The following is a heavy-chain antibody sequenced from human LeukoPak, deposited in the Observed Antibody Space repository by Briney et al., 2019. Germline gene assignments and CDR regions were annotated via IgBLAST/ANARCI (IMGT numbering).Heavy chain of an antibody. CDR2: IYYSGST. V-gene: IGHV4-39*07. J-gene: IGHJ5*02. CDR1: GGSISSSSYY. Sequence: PPETLSLTCTVSGGSISSSSYYWGWIRQPPGKGLEWIGSIYYSGSTYYNPSLKSRVTISVDTSKNQFSLKLSSVTAADTAVYYCAREPTVLLWFGESRAWFDPWGQGTLVTVSS. D-gene: IGHD3-10*01. CDR3: AREPTVLLWFGESRAWFDP.